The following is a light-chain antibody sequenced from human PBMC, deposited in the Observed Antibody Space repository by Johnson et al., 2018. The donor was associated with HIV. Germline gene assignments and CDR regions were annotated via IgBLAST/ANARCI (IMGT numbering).Light chain of an antibody. CDR2: ESN. J-gene: IGLJ1*01. V-gene: IGLV1-51*02. CDR1: SSNIENNY. Sequence: QSVLTQPPSVSAAPGQKVTISCSGSSSNIENNYVSWYQQLPGTAPKLLIYESNKRPSGIPDRFSGSKSAPSATLGITGLQTGDEADYYCGTWDNGLNGYVFGTGTKVTVL. CDR3: GTWDNGLNGYV.